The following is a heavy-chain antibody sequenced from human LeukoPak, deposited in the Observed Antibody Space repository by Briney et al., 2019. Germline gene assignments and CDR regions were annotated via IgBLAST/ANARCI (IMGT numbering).Heavy chain of an antibody. CDR2: IYYSGST. CDR3: ARIYCSSTSCYLDY. CDR1: GGSISSSSYY. J-gene: IGHJ4*02. V-gene: IGHV4-39*07. D-gene: IGHD2-2*01. Sequence: PSETLSLTCTVSGGSISSSSYYWGWIRQPPGKGLEWIGSIYYSGSTYYNPSLKSRVTISVDTSKNQFSLKLSSVTAADTAVYYCARIYCSSTSCYLDYWGQGTLVTVSS.